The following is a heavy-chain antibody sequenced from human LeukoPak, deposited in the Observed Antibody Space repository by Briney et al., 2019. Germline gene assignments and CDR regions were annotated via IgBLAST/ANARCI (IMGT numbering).Heavy chain of an antibody. Sequence: PSGTLSLTCAVSGGSISSSNWWIWVRQPPGKGLEWIGEIYHSGTTNYNPSLKSRVTISVDKSKNQFSLKLSSVTAADTAVYFCATLVSTRYYFDYWGQGTLVTVSS. CDR2: IYHSGTT. CDR3: ATLVSTRYYFDY. J-gene: IGHJ4*02. D-gene: IGHD5/OR15-5a*01. V-gene: IGHV4-4*02. CDR1: GGSISSSNW.